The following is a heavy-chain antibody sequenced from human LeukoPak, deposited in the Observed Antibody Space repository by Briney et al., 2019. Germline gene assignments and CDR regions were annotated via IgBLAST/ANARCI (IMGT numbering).Heavy chain of an antibody. V-gene: IGHV4-4*07. CDR2: IYTRGST. Sequence: SETLSLTCTVSGGSINNYYWSWIRQPAGKGLEWLGRIYTRGSTNYNPSLKSRVTMSVDTSKNQFSLKLSSVSAADTAVYYCARGRYCSADICSGGDAFDIWGQGTMVSVSS. D-gene: IGHD2-15*01. CDR1: GGSINNYY. CDR3: ARGRYCSADICSGGDAFDI. J-gene: IGHJ3*02.